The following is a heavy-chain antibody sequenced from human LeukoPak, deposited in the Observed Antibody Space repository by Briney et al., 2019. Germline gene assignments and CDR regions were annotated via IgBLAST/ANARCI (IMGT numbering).Heavy chain of an antibody. CDR3: ARDRRGYSYGQTNDAFDI. CDR2: IIPIFGTA. CDR1: GGTFSSYA. D-gene: IGHD5-18*01. J-gene: IGHJ3*02. Sequence: SVKVSCKASGGTFSSYAISWVRQAPGQGLEWMGGIIPIFGTANYAQKLQGRVTITADESTSTAYMELSSLRSEDTAVYYCARDRRGYSYGQTNDAFDIWGQGTMVTVSS. V-gene: IGHV1-69*01.